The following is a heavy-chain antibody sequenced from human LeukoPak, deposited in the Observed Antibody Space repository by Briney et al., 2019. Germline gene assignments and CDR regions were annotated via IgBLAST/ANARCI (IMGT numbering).Heavy chain of an antibody. CDR1: GGTFSSYA. J-gene: IGHJ4*02. CDR2: IIPILGIA. V-gene: IGHV1-69*04. CDR3: AISYYYGSGSIG. D-gene: IGHD3-10*01. Sequence: SVKVSCKASGGTFSSYAISWVRQAPGQGLEWMGRIIPILGIANYAQKFQGRVTITADKSTSTAYMELSSLRSEDTAVYYCAISYYYGSGSIGWGQGTLVTVSS.